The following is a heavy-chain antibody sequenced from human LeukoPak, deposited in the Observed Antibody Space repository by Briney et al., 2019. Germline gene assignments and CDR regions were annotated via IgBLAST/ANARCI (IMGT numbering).Heavy chain of an antibody. CDR3: ARGETFDY. CDR2: IYSGGST. J-gene: IGHJ4*02. Sequence: GGSLRLSCAASGFTFSYHWMTWVRQAPGKGLEWVSVIYSGGSTYYADSVKGRFTISRDNSKNTLYLQMNSLRAEDTAVYYCARGETFDYWGQGTLVTVSS. V-gene: IGHV3-66*01. CDR1: GFTFSYHW. D-gene: IGHD1-26*01.